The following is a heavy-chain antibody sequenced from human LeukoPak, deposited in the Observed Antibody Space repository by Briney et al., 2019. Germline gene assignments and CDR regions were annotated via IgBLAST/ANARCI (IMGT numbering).Heavy chain of an antibody. CDR1: GGSISSGDYY. CDR3: ARDFKDGSTGYSSSWYDPTFDY. CDR2: IYYSGST. D-gene: IGHD6-13*01. Sequence: PSQTLSLTCTVSGGSISSGDYYWSWIRQPPGKGLEWFGYIYYSGSTYYNPSLKSRVTISVDTSKNQFSLKLSSVTAADTAVYYCARDFKDGSTGYSSSWYDPTFDYWGQGTLVTVSS. J-gene: IGHJ4*02. V-gene: IGHV4-30-4*01.